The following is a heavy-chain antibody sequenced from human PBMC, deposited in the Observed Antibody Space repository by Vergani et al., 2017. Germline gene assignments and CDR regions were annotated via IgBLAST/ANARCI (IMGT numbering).Heavy chain of an antibody. CDR1: GGSISSSSYY. D-gene: IGHD1-7*01. CDR2: IYYSGST. V-gene: IGHV4-39*07. J-gene: IGHJ4*02. Sequence: QLQLQESGPGLVKPSETLSLTCTVSGGSISSSSYYWGWTRQPPGKGLEWIGSIYYSGSTYYNPSLKSRVTISVDTSKNQFSLKLSSVTAADTAVYYCARAVTGTTLRGYFDYWGQGTLVTVSS. CDR3: ARAVTGTTLRGYFDY.